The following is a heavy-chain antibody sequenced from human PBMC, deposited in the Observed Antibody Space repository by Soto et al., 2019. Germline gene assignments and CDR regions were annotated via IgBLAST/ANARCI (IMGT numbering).Heavy chain of an antibody. CDR3: ARGFIPENY. Sequence: GASVKVSCKTSGYAFSDYGVSWVRRAPGQGLEWMGWVNTYNGNTKYEKKFQGRVSFSTDASTRTVFLELTNLELDDAAVYYCARGFIPENYWGQGTRVTVSS. J-gene: IGHJ4*01. CDR1: GYAFSDYG. D-gene: IGHD2-2*01. V-gene: IGHV1-18*01. CDR2: VNTYNGNT.